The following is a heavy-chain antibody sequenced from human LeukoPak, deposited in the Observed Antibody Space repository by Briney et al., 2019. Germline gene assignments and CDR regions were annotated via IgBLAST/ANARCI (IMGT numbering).Heavy chain of an antibody. CDR2: IDPSDSYT. CDR3: GRHVAAAATNWFDP. D-gene: IGHD6-25*01. Sequence: GESLKISCKGSGYSFTSYWISWVRQMPGKGLEWMGRIDPSDSYTNYSPSFQGHVTISADKSISTAYLQWSSLKASDTAMYYCGRHVAAAATNWFDPWGQGNLVTVSA. J-gene: IGHJ5*02. CDR1: GYSFTSYW. V-gene: IGHV5-10-1*01.